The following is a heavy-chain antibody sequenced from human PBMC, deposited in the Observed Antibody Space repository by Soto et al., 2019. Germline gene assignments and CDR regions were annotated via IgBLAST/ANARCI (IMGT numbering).Heavy chain of an antibody. CDR2: IYHSGST. J-gene: IGHJ4*02. D-gene: IGHD4-17*01. CDR3: ARGMTTVTTFDY. V-gene: IGHV4-30-2*01. Sequence: QLQLQESGSGPVKPSQTLSLTCAGSGGSISSGGYSWSWIRQPPGKGLEWNGYIYHSGSTYYNPSLKSRVTISVDRSKNQVSLKLSSVTAADTAVYYCARGMTTVTTFDYWGQGTLVTVSS. CDR1: GGSISSGGYS.